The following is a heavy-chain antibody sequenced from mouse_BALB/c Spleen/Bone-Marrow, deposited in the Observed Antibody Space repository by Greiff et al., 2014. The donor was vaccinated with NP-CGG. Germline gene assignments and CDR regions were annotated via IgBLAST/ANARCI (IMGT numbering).Heavy chain of an antibody. D-gene: IGHD2-3*01. J-gene: IGHJ3*01. Sequence: EVQLVESGPELVKPGASVKISCKASGYSFTGYFMNWVKQSHGKSLEWIGRTNPYNGDTFYNQKFKGKATLTVDKSSSTAHMELLSLTSEDSAVYYCGGQDGYYGGFAYWGQGTLVTVSA. CDR2: TNPYNGDT. CDR1: GYSFTGYF. V-gene: IGHV1-37*01. CDR3: GGQDGYYGGFAY.